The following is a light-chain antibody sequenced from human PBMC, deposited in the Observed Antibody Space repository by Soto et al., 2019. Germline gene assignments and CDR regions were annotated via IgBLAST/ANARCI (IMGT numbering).Light chain of an antibody. CDR3: HQSGSLSRWT. Sequence: ENVLTQSTGTLSLSQGERATLSCRAGQSVSSPFLAWYQQKPGQAPRLLMYGASNSAPGIPDRFSSSGSATDFTLIISRLVHEDDAVYYCHQSGSLSRWTFGQGTKVDIK. J-gene: IGKJ1*01. CDR1: QSVSSPF. CDR2: GAS. V-gene: IGKV3-20*01.